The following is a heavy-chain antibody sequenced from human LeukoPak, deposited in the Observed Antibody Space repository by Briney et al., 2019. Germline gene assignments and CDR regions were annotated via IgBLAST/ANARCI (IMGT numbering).Heavy chain of an antibody. D-gene: IGHD1-26*01. V-gene: IGHV5-51*01. CDR3: ARHGSTVEPGDS. CDR2: IYPGDSDT. J-gene: IGHJ4*02. Sequence: PGASLQISCKGSGSSFPNYWIAWVRQLPGKGLEWMGIIYPGDSDTRYSPSFQGQVTISADKSISTAYLQWSSLKASDTAMYYCARHGSTVEPGDSWGQGTLVTVSS. CDR1: GSSFPNYW.